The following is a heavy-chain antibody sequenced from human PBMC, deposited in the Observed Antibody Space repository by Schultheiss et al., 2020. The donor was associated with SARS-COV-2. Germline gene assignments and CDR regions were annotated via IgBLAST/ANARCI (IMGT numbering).Heavy chain of an antibody. CDR3: ARDGIAAAGTWFNYYYYGMDV. CDR2: IKSKTDGGTT. J-gene: IGHJ6*02. CDR1: GFTFSNAW. V-gene: IGHV3-15*07. D-gene: IGHD6-13*01. Sequence: GGSLRLSCAASGFTFSNAWMNWVRQAPGKGLEWVGRIKSKTDGGTTDYAAPVKGRFTISRDDSKNTLYLQMNSLRAEDTAVYYCARDGIAAAGTWFNYYYYGMDVWGQGTTVTVSS.